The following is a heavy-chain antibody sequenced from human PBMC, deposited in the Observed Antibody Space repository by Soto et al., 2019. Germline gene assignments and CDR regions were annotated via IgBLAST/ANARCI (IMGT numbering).Heavy chain of an antibody. Sequence: QVQLVESGGGAVQPGRSLRLSCAAGGFSFSDYGMHWVRQAPGKGLQWVAAISHDGIREHYADSVKGRFTASRDNSKKPVYLQLKSLRVVNTARYFCAKDWVGGSNKYQLENWGRVAVVVVSS. J-gene: IGHJ4*01. D-gene: IGHD1-26*01. CDR1: GFSFSDYG. CDR3: AKDWVGGSNKYQLEN. CDR2: ISHDGIRE. V-gene: IGHV3-30*18.